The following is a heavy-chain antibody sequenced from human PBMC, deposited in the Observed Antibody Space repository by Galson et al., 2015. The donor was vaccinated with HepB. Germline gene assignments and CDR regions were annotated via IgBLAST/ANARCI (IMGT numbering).Heavy chain of an antibody. CDR1: GFTFSSYG. J-gene: IGHJ3*02. CDR2: ISYDGSNK. D-gene: IGHD6-13*01. Sequence: SLRLSCAASGFTFSSYGMHWVRQAPGKGLEWVAVISYDGSNKYYADSVKGRFTISRDNSKNTLYLQMNSLRAEDTAVYYCAKDRGSSSWSYAFDIWGQGTMVTVSS. CDR3: AKDRGSSSWSYAFDI. V-gene: IGHV3-30*18.